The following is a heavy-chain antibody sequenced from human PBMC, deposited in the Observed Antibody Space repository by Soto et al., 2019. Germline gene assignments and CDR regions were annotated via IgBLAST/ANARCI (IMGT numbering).Heavy chain of an antibody. J-gene: IGHJ5*02. CDR3: ARGRKTTATVRGDFYP. Sequence: QVQLVQSGAEVKKPGASVKVSCKTSGYTFTDYYVHWVRQAPRHGLEWMGWINPDNGGTNYAQKLQEWVPLTKDTSITTRYMGLSRLKSVDTAVYCWARGRKTTATVRGDFYPWGQGRLVSVSS. D-gene: IGHD4-4*01. CDR2: INPDNGGT. V-gene: IGHV1-2*04. CDR1: GYTFTDYY.